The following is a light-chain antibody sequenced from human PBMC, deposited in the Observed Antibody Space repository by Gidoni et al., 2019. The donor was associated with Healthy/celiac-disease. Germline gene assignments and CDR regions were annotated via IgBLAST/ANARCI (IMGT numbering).Light chain of an antibody. V-gene: IGKV1-33*01. Sequence: DIQMTQSPSSLSASVGDRVTITCQASQDISNYLNWHQQKPGKAPKLLIYDASNLETGVPSRFSGSGSGTDFTFTISSLQPEDIATYYCQQYDNLPSYTFGQXTKLEIK. CDR1: QDISNY. CDR3: QQYDNLPSYT. CDR2: DAS. J-gene: IGKJ2*01.